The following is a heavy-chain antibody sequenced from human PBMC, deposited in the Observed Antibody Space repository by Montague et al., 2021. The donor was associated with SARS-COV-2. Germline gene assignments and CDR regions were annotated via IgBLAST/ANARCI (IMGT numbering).Heavy chain of an antibody. CDR1: GGSFSDNN. D-gene: IGHD1-1*01. CDR3: ARGAPGY. J-gene: IGHJ4*02. CDR2: IDYGGST. Sequence: SETLSLTCAVSGGSFSDNNWYWIRLSQGGGQERNGQIDYGGSTKYNPSLTSRGTISVDTSKNQFSLKLTSVTAADTAVYYCARGAPGYWGQGTLVTVSS. V-gene: IGHV4-34*01.